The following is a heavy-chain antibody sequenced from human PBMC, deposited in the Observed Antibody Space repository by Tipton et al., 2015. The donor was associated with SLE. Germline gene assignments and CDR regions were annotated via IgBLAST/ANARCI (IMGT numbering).Heavy chain of an antibody. J-gene: IGHJ4*02. D-gene: IGHD6-13*01. V-gene: IGHV4-61*09. CDR1: GGSISSGSYY. Sequence: SLRLSCTVSGGSISSGSYYWSWIRRPAGKGLEWIGHIYTSGSTNYNPPLKSRVTISVDTSKNQFSLKLSSVTAADTAVYYCARETPIRAAAAGTIDYWGRGTLVTVSS. CDR2: IYTSGST. CDR3: ARETPIRAAAAGTIDY.